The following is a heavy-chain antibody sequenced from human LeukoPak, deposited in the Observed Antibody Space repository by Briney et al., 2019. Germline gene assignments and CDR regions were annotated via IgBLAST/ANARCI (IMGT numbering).Heavy chain of an antibody. CDR2: IYYSGST. V-gene: IGHV4-59*01. CDR3: ARDAPMDVVVPAAGFDY. J-gene: IGHJ4*02. CDR1: GGSISSYY. Sequence: NSSETLSLTCTVSGGSISSYYWSWIRQPPGKGLEWIGYIYYSGSTNYNPSLKSRVTISVDTSKNQFSLKLSSVTAADTAVYYCARDAPMDVVVPAAGFDYWGQGTLVTVSS. D-gene: IGHD2-2*01.